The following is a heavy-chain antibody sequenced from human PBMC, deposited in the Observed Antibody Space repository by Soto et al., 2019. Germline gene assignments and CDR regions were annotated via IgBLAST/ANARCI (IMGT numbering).Heavy chain of an antibody. J-gene: IGHJ4*02. CDR1: GGPISSGGFY. D-gene: IGHD3-16*02. Sequence: SETLSLTCTVSGGPISSGGFYWSWIRQHPGKGLEWIAYVYYTGSTYYNPSLKSRVTMSVDTSKNQFSLKLSSVTAADTAVYYCVGGETYHRPPTWMHSSGQAALV. CDR2: VYYTGST. CDR3: VGGETYHRPPTWMHS. V-gene: IGHV4-31*03.